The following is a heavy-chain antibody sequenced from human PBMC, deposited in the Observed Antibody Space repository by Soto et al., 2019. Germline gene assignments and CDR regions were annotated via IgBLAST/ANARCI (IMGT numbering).Heavy chain of an antibody. V-gene: IGHV3-23*01. Sequence: EVQLLESGGGLVQPGGSLRLSCAASGFTFSTYAMSWVRQAPGKGLEWVSAFSGGDGSAYYADSVKGRFTISRDNSNSTLYLQMNGLRAEDTAVYYCAKDGSVDTSMLLDPWGQGTLVTVSS. CDR3: AKDGSVDTSMLLDP. J-gene: IGHJ5*02. D-gene: IGHD5-18*01. CDR1: GFTFSTYA. CDR2: FSGGDGSA.